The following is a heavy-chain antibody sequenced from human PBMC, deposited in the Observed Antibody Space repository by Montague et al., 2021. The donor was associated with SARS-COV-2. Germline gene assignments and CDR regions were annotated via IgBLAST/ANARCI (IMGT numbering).Heavy chain of an antibody. D-gene: IGHD2-2*01. V-gene: IGHV4-31*03. J-gene: IGHJ5*02. Sequence: TLSLTCTVSGGSISSGGYYWSRIRQHPGKGLEWIGYIYYSGSTYYNPSLKSRLTISVDTSKNRFSLKLSSVTAADTAMYYCARARVVVPTTRSWFDPWGQGTLVTVSS. CDR3: ARARVVVPTTRSWFDP. CDR1: GGSISSGGYY. CDR2: IYYSGST.